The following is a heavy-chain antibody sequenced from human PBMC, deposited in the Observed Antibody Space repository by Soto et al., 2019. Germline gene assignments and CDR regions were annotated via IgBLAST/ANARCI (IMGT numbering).Heavy chain of an antibody. D-gene: IGHD3-10*01. V-gene: IGHV3-48*02. CDR1: GFTFSSYS. J-gene: IGHJ2*01. Sequence: EVQLVESGGGLVQPGGSLRLSCAASGFTFSSYSMTWVRQAPEKGLEWVSYISSRSSTIYYADSVKGRFTISRDKAKNSLYLQMNSLRDQDTAMYYCARDQGAAWFGRHFDLWGRGTLVTVSS. CDR2: ISSRSSTI. CDR3: ARDQGAAWFGRHFDL.